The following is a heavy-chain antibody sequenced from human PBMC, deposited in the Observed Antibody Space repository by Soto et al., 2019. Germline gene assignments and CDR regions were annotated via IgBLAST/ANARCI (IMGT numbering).Heavy chain of an antibody. V-gene: IGHV4-38-2*01. Sequence: SETLSLTCAVSGYSISRGFYWAWIRQPPGKGLEWIGSISHSGRTYYQASLKSRATIPLDTSKNQFSLNLVSVTAADTAVYFCARAPVGGFDFWGQGTLVTVPS. J-gene: IGHJ4*02. CDR2: ISHSGRT. CDR1: GYSISRGFY. CDR3: ARAPVGGFDF.